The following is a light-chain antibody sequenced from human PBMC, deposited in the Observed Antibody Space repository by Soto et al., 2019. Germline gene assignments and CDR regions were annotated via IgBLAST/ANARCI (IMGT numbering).Light chain of an antibody. Sequence: EIVLTQSPGTLSLSPGERATLSCRASQSVSSSYLAWYQQKPGQAPRLLIYGASSRATGIPDRFSGSGSGTDFTRTISRLEPEDFAVYYCQQYGNSPLVTFGQGTRLEI. CDR1: QSVSSSY. CDR2: GAS. CDR3: QQYGNSPLVT. J-gene: IGKJ5*01. V-gene: IGKV3-20*01.